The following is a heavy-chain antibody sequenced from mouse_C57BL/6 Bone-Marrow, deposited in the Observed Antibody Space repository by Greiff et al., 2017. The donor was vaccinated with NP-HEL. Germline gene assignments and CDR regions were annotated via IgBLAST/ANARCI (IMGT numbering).Heavy chain of an antibody. Sequence: EVHLVESGGGLVQPGGSLKLSCAASGFTFSDYYMYWVRQTPEKRLEWVAYISNGGGSTYYPDTVKGRFTISRDNAKNTLYLQMSRLKSEDTAMYYCARQSNYGYFDVWGTGTTVTVSS. D-gene: IGHD2-5*01. CDR3: ARQSNYGYFDV. CDR1: GFTFSDYY. V-gene: IGHV5-12*01. CDR2: ISNGGGST. J-gene: IGHJ1*03.